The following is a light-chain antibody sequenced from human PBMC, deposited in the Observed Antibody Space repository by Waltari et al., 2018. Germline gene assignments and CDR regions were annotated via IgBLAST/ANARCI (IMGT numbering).Light chain of an antibody. CDR3: NSYTSSTNVV. Sequence: QSVLTQSASVSGSPGQSITISCTGPSGDVGAHNYVSWYQQHPGKAPQLIIYDVSKRPSGVSNRISASKSGNTASLTISGLQAEDEAHYYCNSYTSSTNVVFGGGTKLTVL. J-gene: IGLJ2*01. CDR1: SGDVGAHNY. CDR2: DVS. V-gene: IGLV2-14*03.